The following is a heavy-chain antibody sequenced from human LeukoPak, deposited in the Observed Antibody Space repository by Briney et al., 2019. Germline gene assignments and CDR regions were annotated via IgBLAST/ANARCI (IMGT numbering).Heavy chain of an antibody. CDR1: GFTFSSYS. V-gene: IGHV3-21*01. Sequence: NPGGSLRLSCAASGFTFSSYSMNWVRQAPGKGLEWVSSISSSSSYIYYADSVKGRFTISRDNAKNSLYLQMNSLRAEDTAVYYCAREEAAAAILDYWGQGTLVTVSS. CDR2: ISSSSSYI. CDR3: AREEAAAAILDY. J-gene: IGHJ4*02. D-gene: IGHD6-13*01.